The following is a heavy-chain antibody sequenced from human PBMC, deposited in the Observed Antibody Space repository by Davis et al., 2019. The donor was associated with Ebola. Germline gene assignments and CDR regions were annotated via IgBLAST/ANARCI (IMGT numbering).Heavy chain of an antibody. CDR2: ITGSGTGT. D-gene: IGHD4-17*01. V-gene: IGHV3-48*02. Sequence: PGGSLRLSCTASGFAFSNYNMNWVRQAPAKGLEWISHITGSGTGTYYADSVKGRFTISRDTGKSSLFLQMNSLRDEDTAIYYCASGKDYAFDYWGLGTLVTVSS. J-gene: IGHJ4*01. CDR1: GFAFSNYN. CDR3: ASGKDYAFDY.